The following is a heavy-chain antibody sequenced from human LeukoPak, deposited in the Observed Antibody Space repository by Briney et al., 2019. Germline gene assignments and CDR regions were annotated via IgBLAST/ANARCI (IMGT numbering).Heavy chain of an antibody. CDR2: INPNSGDT. CDR3: ARDAALIYDSSGYYSVGWYFDL. D-gene: IGHD3-22*01. Sequence: GASVKVSCKASGYTFTGYYMHWVRQAPGQGLEWMGWINPNSGDTNYAQKFQGGVTMTRDTSISTAYMELSRLRSEDTAVYYCARDAALIYDSSGYYSVGWYFDLWGRGTLVTVSS. J-gene: IGHJ2*01. V-gene: IGHV1-2*02. CDR1: GYTFTGYY.